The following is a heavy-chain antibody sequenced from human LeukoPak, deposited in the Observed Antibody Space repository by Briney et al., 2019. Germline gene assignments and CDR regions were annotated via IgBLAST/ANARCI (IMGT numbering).Heavy chain of an antibody. CDR2: ISSSSSYI. J-gene: IGHJ3*02. CDR1: GFTFSSYS. CDR3: ARRLPGGAFDI. V-gene: IGHV3-21*01. D-gene: IGHD4-17*01. Sequence: GGSLRLSCAASGFTFSSYSMNWVRQAPGKGLEWVSSISSSSSYIYCADSVKGRFTISRDNAKNSLYLQMNSLRAEDTAVYYCARRLPGGAFDIWGQGTMVTVSS.